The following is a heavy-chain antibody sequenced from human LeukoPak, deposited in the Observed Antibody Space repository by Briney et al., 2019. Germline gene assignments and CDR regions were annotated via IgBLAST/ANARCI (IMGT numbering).Heavy chain of an antibody. CDR2: IRSKADSYTT. V-gene: IGHV3-73*01. D-gene: IGHD6-19*01. Sequence: GESLRLSCAASGVTLSGAAMHWVRQASGKGLEWLGRIRSKADSYTTAYAASVKGRFTVSRDDSKNTAYLQMNSLKTEDTAVYYCRAAVAGDYFDLWGRGTLVTVSS. J-gene: IGHJ2*01. CDR3: RAAVAGDYFDL. CDR1: GVTLSGAA.